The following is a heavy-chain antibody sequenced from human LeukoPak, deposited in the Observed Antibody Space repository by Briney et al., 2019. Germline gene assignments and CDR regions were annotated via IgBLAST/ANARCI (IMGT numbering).Heavy chain of an antibody. J-gene: IGHJ5*02. D-gene: IGHD6-13*01. V-gene: IGHV5-51*01. CDR2: IYPGDSDT. CDR3: ARRFGSSWYQNLHWFDP. Sequence: GESLKISCEGSGYSFTSYWIGWVRQMPGKGLEWMGIIYPGDSDTRYSPSFQGQVTISADKSISTAYLQWSSLKASDTAMYYCARRFGSSWYQNLHWFDPWGQGTLVTVSS. CDR1: GYSFTSYW.